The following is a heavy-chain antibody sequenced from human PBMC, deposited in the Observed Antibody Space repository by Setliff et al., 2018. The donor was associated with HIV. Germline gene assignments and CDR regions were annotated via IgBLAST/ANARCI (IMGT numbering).Heavy chain of an antibody. D-gene: IGHD3-22*01. CDR3: ATIRAYYYDSSGQEYFQH. CDR2: FDPEDGET. CDR1: GYTLTALS. J-gene: IGHJ1*01. Sequence: ASVKVSCKVSGYTLTALSIHWVRQAPGKGLEWMGGFDPEDGETVYAQKFQGRVTMTEDTSTDTAYMELSSLRSEDTAMYYCATIRAYYYDSSGQEYFQHWGHGTLVTVSS. V-gene: IGHV1-24*01.